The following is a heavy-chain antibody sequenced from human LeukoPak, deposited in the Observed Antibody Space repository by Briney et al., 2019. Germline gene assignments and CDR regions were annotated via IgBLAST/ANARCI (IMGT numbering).Heavy chain of an antibody. Sequence: GGSLRLSCTASGFTFGDYAMSWFRQAPGKGLEWVGFIRSKAYGGTTEYAASVKGRFTISRDDSKSIAYLQMNSLKTEDTAVYYCTRGGWFGELGDFDYWGQGTLVTVSS. CDR3: TRGGWFGELGDFDY. CDR2: IRSKAYGGTT. J-gene: IGHJ4*02. V-gene: IGHV3-49*03. D-gene: IGHD3-10*01. CDR1: GFTFGDYA.